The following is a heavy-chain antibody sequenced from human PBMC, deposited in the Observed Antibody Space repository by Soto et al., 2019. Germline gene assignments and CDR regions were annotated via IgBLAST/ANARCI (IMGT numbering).Heavy chain of an antibody. CDR2: IYRTGNT. V-gene: IGHV4-30-2*01. CDR1: GDSMTSGDYS. Sequence: QLQLQESGSRLVKSSQTLSLTGTVSGDSMTSGDYSWSWIRQPPGKGLEWLGYIYRTGNTHYSPSLKSRVSISQDRSKNQFSLELTSVTAAATAVYYCARGDYQYSIDYWGQGTLVTVSS. CDR3: ARGDYQYSIDY. J-gene: IGHJ4*02. D-gene: IGHD2-2*01.